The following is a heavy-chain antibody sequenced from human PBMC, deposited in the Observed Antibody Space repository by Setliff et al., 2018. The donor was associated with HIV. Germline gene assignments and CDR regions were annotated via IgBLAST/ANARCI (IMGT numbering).Heavy chain of an antibody. V-gene: IGHV1-8*02. CDR2: MNPNSGYT. CDR3: VVPAATGAPDALDI. Sequence: ASVKVSCKASGYTFTSYDINWVRRATGQGLEWMGWMNPNSGYTGYAQKFQGRITMTRNTSLSTAYMDLLGLRSEDTAVYYCVVPAATGAPDALDIWGQGTMGTVS. J-gene: IGHJ3*02. CDR1: GYTFTSYD. D-gene: IGHD2-2*01.